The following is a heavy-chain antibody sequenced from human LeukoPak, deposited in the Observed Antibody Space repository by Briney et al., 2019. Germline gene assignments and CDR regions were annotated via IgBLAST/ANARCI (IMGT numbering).Heavy chain of an antibody. J-gene: IGHJ4*02. CDR2: ISYDGSNK. V-gene: IGHV3-30*03. D-gene: IGHD3-9*01. CDR1: GFTFSSYG. Sequence: GGSLRLSCAASGFTFSSYGMHWVRQAPGKGLEWVAVISYDGSNKYYADSVKGRFTISRDNSKNTLYLQMNSLRAEDTAVYYCARGYFDWLLSYFDYWGQGTLVTVSS. CDR3: ARGYFDWLLSYFDY.